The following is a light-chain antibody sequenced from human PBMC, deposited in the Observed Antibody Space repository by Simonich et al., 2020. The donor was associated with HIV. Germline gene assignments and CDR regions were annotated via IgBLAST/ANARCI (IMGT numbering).Light chain of an antibody. J-gene: IGKJ4*01. V-gene: IGKV1-33*01. CDR2: DAS. Sequence: DIQMTQSPSSLSASVGDRVTITCQASQDIRNSLNWYQQKPGKAPKLLIFDASNLETGVPSRFSGSASVTDFTFTISSLQPEDIATYYCQQYHHLPLTFAGGTKVEIK. CDR1: QDIRNS. CDR3: QQYHHLPLT.